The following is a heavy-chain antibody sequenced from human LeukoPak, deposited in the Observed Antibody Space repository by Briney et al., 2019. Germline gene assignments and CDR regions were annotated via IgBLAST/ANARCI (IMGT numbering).Heavy chain of an antibody. D-gene: IGHD5-18*01. J-gene: IGHJ6*03. CDR2: IIPIFGTA. Sequence: ASVKVSCKASGGTFSSYAISWVRQAPGQGLEWMGGIIPIFGTANYAQKFQGRVTITTDESTSTAYMELSSLRFEDTAVYYCARVYGVDTAMVGYYYYMDVWGKGTTVTVSS. CDR1: GGTFSSYA. CDR3: ARVYGVDTAMVGYYYYMDV. V-gene: IGHV1-69*05.